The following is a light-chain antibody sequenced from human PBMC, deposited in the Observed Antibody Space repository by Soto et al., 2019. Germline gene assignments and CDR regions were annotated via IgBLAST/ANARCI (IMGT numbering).Light chain of an antibody. Sequence: LTQDPGALQTSGGARGTLTCWASRTVDGNYLAWYHQKPGQAPRLLIHVASTRAPGHPGRFSASGTATEFPLTISRLQPDDSALYYCQQYSTSPRTFGQGTKVDI. CDR3: QQYSTSPRT. V-gene: IGKV3-20*01. CDR1: RTVDGNY. J-gene: IGKJ1*01. CDR2: VAS.